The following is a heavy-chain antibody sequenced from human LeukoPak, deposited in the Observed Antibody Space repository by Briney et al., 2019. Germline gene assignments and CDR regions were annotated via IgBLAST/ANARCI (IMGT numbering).Heavy chain of an antibody. V-gene: IGHV1-69*04. CDR2: IIPILGIA. CDR1: GGTFSSYA. D-gene: IGHD1-26*01. J-gene: IGHJ3*02. Sequence: SVKVSCKASGGTFSSYAISWVRQAPGQGLEWMGRIIPILGIANHARKFQGRVTITADKSTSTAYMELSSLRSEDTAVYYCAREEDSGSYFDAFDIWGQGTMVTVSS. CDR3: AREEDSGSYFDAFDI.